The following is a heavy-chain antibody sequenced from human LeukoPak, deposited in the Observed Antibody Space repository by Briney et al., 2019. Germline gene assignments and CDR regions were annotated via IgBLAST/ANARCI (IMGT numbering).Heavy chain of an antibody. D-gene: IGHD4-17*01. CDR3: ARGNFGDYD. Sequence: GGSLRLSCTASGFTFSGFWMGWVRQAPRKGLEWVAHIKQDGSEKYYVDSVKGRFTISRDNAENSLLLQMNSLRAEDTSVYYCARGNFGDYDWGQGTLVTVSS. CDR2: IKQDGSEK. J-gene: IGHJ4*02. CDR1: GFTFSGFW. V-gene: IGHV3-7*01.